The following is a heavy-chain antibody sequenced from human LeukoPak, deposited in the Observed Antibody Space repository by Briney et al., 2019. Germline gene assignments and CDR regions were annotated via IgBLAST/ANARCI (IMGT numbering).Heavy chain of an antibody. CDR2: VNSGGTGT. CDR3: ATSLGPLAES. Sequence: GGSLRLSCAASGFSFSSNWMHWVRQTPGKGLVWVSRVNSGGTGTTYADSVEGRFTISRDNAKNTLFLQMNSLRGEDTAVYYCATSLGPLAESWGQGTLVTVPS. J-gene: IGHJ5*02. CDR1: GFSFSSNW. V-gene: IGHV3-74*01. D-gene: IGHD6-19*01.